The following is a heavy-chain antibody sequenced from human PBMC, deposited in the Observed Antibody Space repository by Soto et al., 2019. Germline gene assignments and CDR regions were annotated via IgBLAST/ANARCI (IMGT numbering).Heavy chain of an antibody. CDR1: DYSISIGYY. D-gene: IGHD3-22*01. J-gene: IGHJ5*02. Sequence: PSETLSITCAMSDYSISIGYYWGWLRQPPVKGLECIARIYHGGSTYYNPSLNSRVTLSIDMTNNHVSLILNSVTAADTAVYYCARVGPWVPYYYDSSPYTFENWFDPWGQGTLVTVS. CDR2: IYHGGST. V-gene: IGHV4-38-2*01. CDR3: ARVGPWVPYYYDSSPYTFENWFDP.